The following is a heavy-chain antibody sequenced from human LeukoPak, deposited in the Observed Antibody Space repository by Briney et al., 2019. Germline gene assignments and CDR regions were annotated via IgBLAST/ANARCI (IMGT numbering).Heavy chain of an antibody. CDR1: GGSFSGYY. J-gene: IGHJ4*02. Sequence: PSETLSLTCAVYGGSFSGYYWSWIRQPPGKGLEWIGEINHSGSTNYNPSLKSRVTISVDTSKNQFSLKLSSVTAADTAAYYCARRLSSGWYVGIDYWGQGTLVTVSS. CDR3: ARRLSSGWYVGIDY. CDR2: INHSGST. V-gene: IGHV4-34*01. D-gene: IGHD6-19*01.